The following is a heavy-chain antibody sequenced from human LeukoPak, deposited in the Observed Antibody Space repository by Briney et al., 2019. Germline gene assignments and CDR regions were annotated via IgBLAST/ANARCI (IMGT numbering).Heavy chain of an antibody. V-gene: IGHV3-23*01. D-gene: IGHD3-22*01. CDR2: ISESGGST. J-gene: IGHJ5*02. CDR3: AREALSYDSGGYFPSWFDP. Sequence: PGGSLRLSCVVSGITLSNYAMSWVRQAPGKGLEWVSGISESGGSTKYADSVKGRFTISRDNSLNTVYLQMNSLRAEDTAVYYCAREALSYDSGGYFPSWFDPWGQGTLVTISS. CDR1: GITLSNYA.